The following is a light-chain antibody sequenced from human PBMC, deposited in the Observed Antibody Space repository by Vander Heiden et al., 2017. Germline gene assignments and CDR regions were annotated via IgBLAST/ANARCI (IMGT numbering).Light chain of an antibody. CDR2: SNN. CDR3: AAWDDSLSGWV. CDR1: SSNIGSNY. V-gene: IGLV1-47*02. J-gene: IGLJ3*02. Sequence: QSVLTQPPSASGTPGQRVTISCSGSSSNIGSNYVYWYQQLPGTAPKLLINSNNQRPSGVPDRLSGSKSGTSASLAISGLRSEDEADYYCAAWDDSLSGWVFGGGTKLTVL.